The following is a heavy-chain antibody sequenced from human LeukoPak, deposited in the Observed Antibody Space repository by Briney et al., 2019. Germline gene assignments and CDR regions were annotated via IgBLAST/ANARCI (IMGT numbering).Heavy chain of an antibody. D-gene: IGHD2-15*01. J-gene: IGHJ5*02. CDR1: GFTFSSYW. V-gene: IGHV3-74*01. CDR2: IKSDGGTT. Sequence: PGGSLRLSCAASGFTFSSYWMHWVRQAPGKGLVWVSRIKSDGGTTNYADSVKGRFTISRGNAENTLYLQMNSLRVEDTAVYYCTRRVSTTRWFDPWGQGTLVTVSS. CDR3: TRRVSTTRWFDP.